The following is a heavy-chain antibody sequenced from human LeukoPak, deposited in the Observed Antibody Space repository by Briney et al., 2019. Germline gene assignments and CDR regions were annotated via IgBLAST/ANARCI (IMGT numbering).Heavy chain of an antibody. D-gene: IGHD3-9*01. CDR2: FNPENGNT. CDR3: ASCWLYYDILTGSYAFDI. V-gene: IGHV1-18*01. Sequence: ASVKVSCKASGYSFVGYGITWVRQAPGQGLEWMGWFNPENGNTNYAQKVQGRVTMTADTSTSTSYMELRSLRSDDTAVYYCASCWLYYDILTGSYAFDIWGQGTMVTVSS. CDR1: GYSFVGYG. J-gene: IGHJ3*02.